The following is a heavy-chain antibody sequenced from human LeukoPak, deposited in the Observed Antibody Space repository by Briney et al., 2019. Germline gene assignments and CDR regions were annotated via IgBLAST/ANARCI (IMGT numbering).Heavy chain of an antibody. D-gene: IGHD3-22*01. CDR1: GFTFSSYS. V-gene: IGHV3-21*01. J-gene: IGHJ4*02. Sequence: GGSLRLSCAASGFTFSSYSMNLVRQAPGMGLEWVSSISSSSSYIYYADSVKGRFTISRDNAKNSLYLQMNSLRAEDTAVYYCARDPNYDSGGYYPLDYWGQGTPVTVSS. CDR3: ARDPNYDSGGYYPLDY. CDR2: ISSSSSYI.